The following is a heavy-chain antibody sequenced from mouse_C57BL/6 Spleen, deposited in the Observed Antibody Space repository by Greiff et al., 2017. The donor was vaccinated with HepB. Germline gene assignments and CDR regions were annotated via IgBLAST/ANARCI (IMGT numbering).Heavy chain of an antibody. Sequence: DVKLQESGGGLVQPGGSLKLSCAASGFTFSDYYMYWVRQTPEKRLEWVAYISNGGGSTYYPDTVKGRFTISRDNAKNTLYLQMSRLKSEDTAMYYCARRKYYSNYLWYFDVWGTGTTVTVSS. CDR1: GFTFSDYY. D-gene: IGHD2-5*01. J-gene: IGHJ1*03. CDR2: ISNGGGST. V-gene: IGHV5-12*01. CDR3: ARRKYYSNYLWYFDV.